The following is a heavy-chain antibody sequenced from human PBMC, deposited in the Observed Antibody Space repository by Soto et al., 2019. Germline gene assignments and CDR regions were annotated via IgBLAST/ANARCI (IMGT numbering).Heavy chain of an antibody. CDR3: ARDLITIFGVVIYTPYGMDV. D-gene: IGHD3-3*01. J-gene: IGHJ6*02. CDR2: INPNSGGT. CDR1: GYTFTGYY. V-gene: IGHV1-2*02. Sequence: ASVKVSCKASGYTFTGYYMHWVRQAPGQGLEWMGWINPNSGGTNYAQKFQGRVTMTRDTSISTAYMELSRLRSDDTAVYYCARDLITIFGVVIYTPYGMDVWGQGTTVTV.